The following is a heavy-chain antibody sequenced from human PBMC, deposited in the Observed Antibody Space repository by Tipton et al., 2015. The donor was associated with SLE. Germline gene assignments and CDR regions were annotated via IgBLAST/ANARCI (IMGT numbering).Heavy chain of an antibody. CDR3: AREDATISGYFDY. J-gene: IGHJ4*02. Sequence: TLSLTCAASGFTFSSYEMNWVRQAPGKGLEWVSYISSSGSTIYYADSVKGRFTISRDNAKNSLYLQMNSLRAEDTAVYYCAREDATISGYFDYWGQGTLVTVSS. CDR2: ISSSGSTI. CDR1: GFTFSSYE. V-gene: IGHV3-48*03. D-gene: IGHD4/OR15-4a*01.